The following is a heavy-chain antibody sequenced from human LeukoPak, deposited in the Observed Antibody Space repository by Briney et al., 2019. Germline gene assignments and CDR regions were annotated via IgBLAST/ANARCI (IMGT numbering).Heavy chain of an antibody. D-gene: IGHD7-27*01. CDR1: GFTVSSNY. CDR3: GRGHWGLDY. J-gene: IGHJ4*02. Sequence: GGSLRLSCAASGFTVSSNYMTWIRQTPGKGLEWVSFIDKSGGITYYADSVKGRFTISRDNAKSSLYLEMNSLRAEDTAVYYCGRGHWGLDYWGQGTLVTVSS. CDR2: IDKSGGIT. V-gene: IGHV3-11*04.